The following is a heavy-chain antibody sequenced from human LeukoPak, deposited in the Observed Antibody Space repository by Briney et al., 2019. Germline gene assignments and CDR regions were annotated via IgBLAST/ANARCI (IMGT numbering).Heavy chain of an antibody. CDR2: ISAYNGNT. CDR3: ARRALDRNFVDYYYYGMDV. V-gene: IGHV1-18*01. Sequence: ASVKVSCKASGYTFTSYGISWVRQAPGQGLEWMGWISAYNGNTNYAQKLQGRVTMTTATSTSKAYMELSSMRSDDTAVYYCARRALDRNFVDYYYYGMDVWGQGTTVTVSS. D-gene: IGHD3-16*02. J-gene: IGHJ6*02. CDR1: GYTFTSYG.